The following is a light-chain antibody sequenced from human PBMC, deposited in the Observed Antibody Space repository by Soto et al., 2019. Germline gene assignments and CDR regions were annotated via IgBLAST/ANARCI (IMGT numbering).Light chain of an antibody. CDR2: GNS. CDR3: QSYDSSLRVV. Sequence: QLVLTQPPSVSGAPGQRVTISCTGSSSNIGAGYDVHWYQQLPGTAPKLLIYGNSNRPSGVPDRFSGSKSGTSASQAITGLQAEDEADYYCQSYDSSLRVVFGGGTKLTVL. J-gene: IGLJ2*01. V-gene: IGLV1-40*01. CDR1: SSNIGAGYD.